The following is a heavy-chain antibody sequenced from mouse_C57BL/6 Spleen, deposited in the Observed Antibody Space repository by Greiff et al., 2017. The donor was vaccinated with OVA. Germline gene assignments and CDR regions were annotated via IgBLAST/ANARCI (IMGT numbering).Heavy chain of an antibody. Sequence: VQLKESGPGLVKPSQSLSLTCSVTGYSITSGYYWHWIRQFPGNKLEWMGYISYDGSNNYNPSLKNRISITRDTSKNQFFLKLNSVTTEDTATYYCARRGDYYGRGGFEAWGTVTTVTVSS. CDR2: ISYDGSN. J-gene: IGHJ1*03. CDR3: ARRGDYYGRGGFEA. V-gene: IGHV3-6*01. D-gene: IGHD1-1*01. CDR1: GYSITSGYY.